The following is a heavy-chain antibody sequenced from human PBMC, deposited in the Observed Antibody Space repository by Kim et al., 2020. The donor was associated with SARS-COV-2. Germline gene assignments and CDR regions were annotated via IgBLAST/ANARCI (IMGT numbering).Heavy chain of an antibody. CDR1: GGSFSGYY. J-gene: IGHJ4*02. CDR2: INHSGNT. Sequence: SETLSLTCAVYGGSFSGYYWSWIRQPPGKGLEWIGEINHSGNTNYNPSLKSRVTISVDTSKNQFSLKLSSVTAADTAVYYCARGSPSSYYYGSGSYRSGGIIDYWGQGTLVTVSS. V-gene: IGHV4-34*01. D-gene: IGHD3-10*01. CDR3: ARGSPSSYYYGSGSYRSGGIIDY.